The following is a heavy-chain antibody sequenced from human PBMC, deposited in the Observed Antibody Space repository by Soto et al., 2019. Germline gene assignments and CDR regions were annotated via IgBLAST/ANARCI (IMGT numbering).Heavy chain of an antibody. D-gene: IGHD6-19*01. V-gene: IGHV4-59*01. J-gene: IGHJ6*02. CDR2: IYYSGST. CDR3: ARYLRQWLVPDYYGMDV. Sequence: SETLSLTCTVSGGSISSYYWSWIRQPPGKGLEWIGYIYYSGSTNYNPSLKSRVTISVDTSKNQFSLKLSSVTAADTAVYYFARYLRQWLVPDYYGMDVWGQGTTVTVSS. CDR1: GGSISSYY.